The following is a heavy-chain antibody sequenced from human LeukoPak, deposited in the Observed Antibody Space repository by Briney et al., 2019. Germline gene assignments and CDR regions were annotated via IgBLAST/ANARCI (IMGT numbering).Heavy chain of an antibody. CDR3: ARAVAGTCWFDP. CDR2: IYYSGST. J-gene: IGHJ5*02. V-gene: IGHV4-59*01. CDR1: GGSISSYY. D-gene: IGHD6-19*01. Sequence: SETLSLTCTVSGGSISSYYWSWIRQPPGKGLEWIGYIYYSGSTNYNPSLKSRVTISVDTSKNQFSLKLSSVTAADTAVYYCARAVAGTCWFDPWGQGTLVTVSP.